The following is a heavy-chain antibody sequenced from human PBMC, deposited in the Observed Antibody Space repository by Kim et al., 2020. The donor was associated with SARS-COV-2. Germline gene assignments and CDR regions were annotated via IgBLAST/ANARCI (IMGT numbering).Heavy chain of an antibody. D-gene: IGHD6-19*01. J-gene: IGHJ3*02. V-gene: IGHV4-39*01. CDR3: ARGFRYISGWYETDAFEI. Sequence: KSRVTISVDTSKNQFSLKPSAVTAADTAVYYCARGFRYISGWYETDAFEIWGQGTMVTVSS.